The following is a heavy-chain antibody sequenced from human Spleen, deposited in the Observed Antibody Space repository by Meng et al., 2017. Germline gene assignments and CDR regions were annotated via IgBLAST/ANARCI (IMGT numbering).Heavy chain of an antibody. CDR1: GGSFSDYY. CDR2: INHSGST. CDR3: ARDYIRIAAAWSYYYYGMDV. Sequence: GSLRLSCVVSGGSFSDYYCSWIRQPPGKGLEWIGEINHSGSTNYNPSLESRATISVDTSKNQFSLKLSSVTAADTAVYYCARDYIRIAAAWSYYYYGMDVWGQGTTVTVSS. V-gene: IGHV4-34*01. D-gene: IGHD6-13*01. J-gene: IGHJ6*02.